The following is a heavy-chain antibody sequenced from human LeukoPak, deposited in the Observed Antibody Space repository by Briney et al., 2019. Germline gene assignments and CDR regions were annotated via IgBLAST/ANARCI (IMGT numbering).Heavy chain of an antibody. J-gene: IGHJ4*02. CDR3: ARDRGPYGSGSYYGDY. V-gene: IGHV1-2*02. Sequence: ASVKVSCKASGYTFTGYYMHWVRQAPGQGLEWMGWIDPNSGGTNYAQKFQGRVTMTRDTSISTAYMVLNRLRSDDTAVYSCARDRGPYGSGSYYGDYWGQGTLVTVSS. CDR2: IDPNSGGT. CDR1: GYTFTGYY. D-gene: IGHD3-10*01.